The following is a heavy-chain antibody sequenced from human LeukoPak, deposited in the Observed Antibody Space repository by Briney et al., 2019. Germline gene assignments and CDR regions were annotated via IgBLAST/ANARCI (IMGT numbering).Heavy chain of an antibody. CDR1: GFTFSSYE. V-gene: IGHV3-48*03. D-gene: IGHD3-22*01. J-gene: IGHJ4*02. CDR2: ISSSGRTI. Sequence: GGSLRLSCAASGFTFSSYEMNWVRQAPGKGLEWVSYISSSGRTIYCAGSVKGRFSISRDNAKNLLYLQMNSLRAEDTAVYYCAREEENNYYDSSGYYYSYWGQGTLVTVSS. CDR3: AREEENNYYDSSGYYYSY.